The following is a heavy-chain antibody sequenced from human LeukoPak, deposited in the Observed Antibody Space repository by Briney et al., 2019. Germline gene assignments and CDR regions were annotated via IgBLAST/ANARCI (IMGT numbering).Heavy chain of an antibody. J-gene: IGHJ4*02. D-gene: IGHD3-22*01. Sequence: SETLSLTCTVSGGSISRGAYYWSWIRRHPGKGLEWIGYIHYSGSTYYNPSLKSRVTISVDTSKNQFSLNLSSVTAADTAVYYCARAPDPNFYDRSGFDYWGQGTLITVSS. CDR1: GGSISRGAYY. CDR3: ARAPDPNFYDRSGFDY. CDR2: IHYSGST. V-gene: IGHV4-31*03.